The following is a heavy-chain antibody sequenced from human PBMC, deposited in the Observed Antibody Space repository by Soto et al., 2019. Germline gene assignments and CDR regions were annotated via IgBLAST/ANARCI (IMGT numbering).Heavy chain of an antibody. D-gene: IGHD1-26*01. J-gene: IGHJ4*02. Sequence: PSETLSLTCTVSGASLHIGGYYWSWIRQPPGKGLEWIGEINHSGSTNYNPSLKSRVTISVDTSKNQFSLKLSSVTAADTAVYYCARGRSRGSPIQVYYFDYWGQGTLVTVSS. CDR2: INHSGST. V-gene: IGHV4-34*01. CDR1: GASLHIGGYY. CDR3: ARGRSRGSPIQVYYFDY.